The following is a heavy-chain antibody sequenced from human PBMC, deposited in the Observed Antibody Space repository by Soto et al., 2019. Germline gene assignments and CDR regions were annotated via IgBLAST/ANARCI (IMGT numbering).Heavy chain of an antibody. CDR1: GVSITTTSYY. V-gene: IGHV4-39*01. CDR2: VYFSGTT. Sequence: PSETLSLTCTVSGVSITTTSYYWGWIRQPPGKGLEWIGSVYFSGTTYYNPSLKNRVTISVDTSKNHFSLRLSSVTAADTAIYYCARHGSYWGQGTLVTVSS. J-gene: IGHJ4*02. CDR3: ARHGSY.